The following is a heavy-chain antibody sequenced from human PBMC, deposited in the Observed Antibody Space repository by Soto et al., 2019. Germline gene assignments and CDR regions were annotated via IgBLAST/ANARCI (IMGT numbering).Heavy chain of an antibody. V-gene: IGHV5-51*01. CDR1: GYSFTSYW. D-gene: IGHD6-6*01. CDR2: IYPGDSYT. Sequence: PGESLKISCKGSGYSFTSYWIGWVRQMPGKGLEWMGIIYPGDSYTRYSPSFQGQVTISADKSISTAYLQWSSLKASDTAMYYCARQTSIAARSVYYYYMDVWGKGTTVTVSS. J-gene: IGHJ6*03. CDR3: ARQTSIAARSVYYYYMDV.